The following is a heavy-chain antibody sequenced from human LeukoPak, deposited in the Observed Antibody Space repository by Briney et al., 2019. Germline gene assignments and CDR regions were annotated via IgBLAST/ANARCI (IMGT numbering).Heavy chain of an antibody. V-gene: IGHV4-38-2*02. Sequence: PSETLSLTCAVTGNSINSDYYWGWIRQSPGKGLQWIGSIYHTGSTYYTPSLKSRVTISVDTSKNRFSLKLSSVTAADTAVYYCAREGGAGSSGWYVVFDYWGQGTLITVSS. J-gene: IGHJ4*02. CDR2: IYHTGST. CDR3: AREGGAGSSGWYVVFDY. CDR1: GNSINSDYY. D-gene: IGHD6-19*01.